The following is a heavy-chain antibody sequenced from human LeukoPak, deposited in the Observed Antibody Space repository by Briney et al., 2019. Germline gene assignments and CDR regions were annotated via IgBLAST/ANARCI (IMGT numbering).Heavy chain of an antibody. D-gene: IGHD2-15*01. V-gene: IGHV3-48*03. CDR2: ISSSGSTI. Sequence: GSLRLSCAASGFTFSSYEMNWVRQAPGKGLEWVSYISSSGSTIYYADSVKGRFTISRDNARNSLYLQMNTLRAEDTAVYSCARGADGVSSNSRGWFDPWGQGTLVTVSS. J-gene: IGHJ5*02. CDR3: ARGADGVSSNSRGWFDP. CDR1: GFTFSSYE.